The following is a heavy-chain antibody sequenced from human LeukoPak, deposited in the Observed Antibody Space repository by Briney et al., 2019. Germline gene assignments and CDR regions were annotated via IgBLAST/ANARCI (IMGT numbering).Heavy chain of an antibody. Sequence: SETLSLTCTVSGGSISGYYWSWIRQPPGKGLEWIGEINHSGSTNYNPSLKSRVTISADTSKNQFSLKLSSVTAADTAVYYCARLRGSSWYYYYYYMDVWGKGTTVTISS. J-gene: IGHJ6*03. V-gene: IGHV4-34*01. CDR2: INHSGST. CDR3: ARLRGSSWYYYYYYMDV. D-gene: IGHD6-13*01. CDR1: GGSISGYY.